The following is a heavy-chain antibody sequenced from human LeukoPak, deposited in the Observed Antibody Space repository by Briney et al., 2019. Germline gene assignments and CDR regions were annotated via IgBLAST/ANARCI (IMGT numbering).Heavy chain of an antibody. J-gene: IGHJ4*02. CDR3: ARLREGY. V-gene: IGHV3-30*04. CDR2: ISFHGTDS. D-gene: IGHD5-24*01. Sequence: GTSLRLSCAASGFTFISYAIHWVRQAPGKGLEWVAVISFHGTDSFYADSVKGRFTISRDNSKNTLYLQMSSLRADDTAVYYCARLREGYWGQGTLVTVSS. CDR1: GFTFISYA.